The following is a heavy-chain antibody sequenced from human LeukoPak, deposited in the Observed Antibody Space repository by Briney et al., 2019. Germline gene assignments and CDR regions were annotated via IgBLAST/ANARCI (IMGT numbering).Heavy chain of an antibody. D-gene: IGHD2-21*01. Sequence: GESLRLSCAASGFTFSSYAMHWVRQAPGKGLEWVAFISFDGSNKYYTDSVKGRFTISRDNSKNTLYLQMNSLRTEDTAVYYCARGGIRAWYYYYMDVWGRGTTVTVSS. J-gene: IGHJ6*03. V-gene: IGHV3-30*10. CDR3: ARGGIRAWYYYYMDV. CDR2: ISFDGSNK. CDR1: GFTFSSYA.